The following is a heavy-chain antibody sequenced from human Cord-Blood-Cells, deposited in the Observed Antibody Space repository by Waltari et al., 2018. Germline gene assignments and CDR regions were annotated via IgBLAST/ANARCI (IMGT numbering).Heavy chain of an antibody. Sequence: EVQLVESGGGLVKPGGSLRLSCAASGFTFSSYSMNWVRQAPGKGPEWVPSISSSSSYIYYADSVKGRFTISRDNAKNSLYLQMNSLRAEDTAVYYCARDERYVGADYDILTGYYYYYYMDVWGKGTTVTVSS. J-gene: IGHJ6*03. CDR3: ARDERYVGADYDILTGYYYYYYMDV. CDR2: ISSSSSYI. V-gene: IGHV3-21*01. D-gene: IGHD3-9*01. CDR1: GFTFSSYS.